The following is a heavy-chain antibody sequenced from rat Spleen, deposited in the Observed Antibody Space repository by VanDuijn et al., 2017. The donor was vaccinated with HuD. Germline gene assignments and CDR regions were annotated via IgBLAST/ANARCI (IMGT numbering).Heavy chain of an antibody. J-gene: IGHJ2*01. CDR1: GFSLTSYT. Sequence: QVQLKESGPGLVQPSQTLSLTCTVSGFSLTSYTVSWVRQPPGKGLEWIAAISSGGNTYYNSALKSRLRISSDTSKSQVFLKMNSLQTEDTAMYFCARWDYWGQGVMVTVSS. V-gene: IGHV2-6*01. CDR3: ARWDY. CDR2: ISSGGNT.